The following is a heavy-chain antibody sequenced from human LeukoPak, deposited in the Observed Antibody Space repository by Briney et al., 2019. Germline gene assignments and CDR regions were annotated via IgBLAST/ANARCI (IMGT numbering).Heavy chain of an antibody. CDR2: INHSGST. Sequence: PSETLSLTCAVYGGSFSGYYWSWIRQPPGKGLEWIGEINHSGSTNYNPSLKSRVTISVDTSKNQFSLKLSSVTAADTAVYYCARGRFVSSSWYARGSWFDPWGQGTLVTVSS. V-gene: IGHV4-34*01. CDR1: GGSFSGYY. CDR3: ARGRFVSSSWYARGSWFDP. D-gene: IGHD6-13*01. J-gene: IGHJ5*02.